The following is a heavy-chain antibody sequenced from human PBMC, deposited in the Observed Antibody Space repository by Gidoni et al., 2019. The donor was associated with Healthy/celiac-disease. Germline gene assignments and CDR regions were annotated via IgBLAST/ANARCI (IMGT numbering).Heavy chain of an antibody. J-gene: IGHJ4*02. D-gene: IGHD6-6*01. V-gene: IGHV3-21*01. Sequence: EVQLVESGGGLVKPGGSLRLSCAASGFTFSSYSMNWVRQAPGKGLEWVSSIRSSSSYIYYADSVKGRFTISRDNAKNSLYLQMNSLRAEDTAVYYCARIDPLPHSSSDAMGDYWGQGTLVTVSS. CDR3: ARIDPLPHSSSDAMGDY. CDR1: GFTFSSYS. CDR2: IRSSSSYI.